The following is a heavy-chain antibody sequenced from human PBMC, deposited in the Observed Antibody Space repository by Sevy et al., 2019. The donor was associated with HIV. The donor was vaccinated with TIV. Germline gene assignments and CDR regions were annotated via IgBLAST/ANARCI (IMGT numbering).Heavy chain of an antibody. CDR3: ARNHSIVGDLDY. CDR1: GFTFSDYY. J-gene: IGHJ4*02. D-gene: IGHD1-26*01. Sequence: GGSLRLSCAASGFTFSDYYMSWIRQAPGKGLERVSYISSSSSYTNYADSVKGRFTISRDNAKNSLYLQMNSLRAEDTAVYYCARNHSIVGDLDYWGQGTLVTVSS. CDR2: ISSSSSYT. V-gene: IGHV3-11*06.